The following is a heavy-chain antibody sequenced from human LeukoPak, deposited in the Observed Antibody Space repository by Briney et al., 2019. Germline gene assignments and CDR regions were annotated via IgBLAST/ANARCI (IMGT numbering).Heavy chain of an antibody. D-gene: IGHD1-26*01. CDR3: ARDDGSYGAAFDY. V-gene: IGHV4-59*01. CDR2: IYYSGST. Sequence: PSETLSVTCTVSGGSISSYYWSWIRQPPGKGLEWIGYIYYSGSTNYNPSLKSRVTISVDTSKNQFSLKLSSVTAADTAVYYGARDDGSYGAAFDYCGQRNLVTVSS. J-gene: IGHJ4*02. CDR1: GGSISSYY.